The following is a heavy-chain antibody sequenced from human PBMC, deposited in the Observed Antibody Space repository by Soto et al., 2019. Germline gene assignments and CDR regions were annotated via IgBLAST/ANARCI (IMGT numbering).Heavy chain of an antibody. CDR2: VNPGSGYK. J-gene: IGHJ6*03. V-gene: IGHV1-8*01. CDR1: GYVFPSYD. Sequence: QVQLVQSGAEVKKPGASVRVSCKASGYVFPSYDITWVRQAPGHGLEWMGWVNPGSGYKGYAQNFQGRVTLTRNMSISTVYMELSSLRSEDTAVYYCARADPRHYYMAVWGKGTTVTVSS. CDR3: ARADPRHYYMAV.